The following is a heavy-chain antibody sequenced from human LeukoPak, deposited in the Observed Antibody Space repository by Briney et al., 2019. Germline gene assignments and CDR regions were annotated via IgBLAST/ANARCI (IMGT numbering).Heavy chain of an antibody. J-gene: IGHJ5*02. Sequence: ASVKVSYKASGYTFTSYGISWVRQAPGQGLEWMGWISAYNGNTNYAQKLQGRVTMTTDTSTSTAYMELRSLRSDDTAVYYCARRLPYYDFWSGYLGAVGNWFDPWGQGTLVTVSS. CDR1: GYTFTSYG. CDR2: ISAYNGNT. D-gene: IGHD3-3*01. V-gene: IGHV1-18*01. CDR3: ARRLPYYDFWSGYLGAVGNWFDP.